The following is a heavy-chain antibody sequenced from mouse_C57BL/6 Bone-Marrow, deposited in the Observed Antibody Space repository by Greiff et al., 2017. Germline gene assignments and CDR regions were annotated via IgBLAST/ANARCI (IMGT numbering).Heavy chain of an antibody. Sequence: VQLQQSGAELARPGASLKLSCKASGYTFTSYGISWVQQTTGQGLEWIGEICPRSGTTYYNEQINGMATLTADKASSTVYMELSSLTSRDSAVDFCASGLSYFDYWGQGTTLTVSS. V-gene: IGHV1-81*01. CDR1: GYTFTSYG. CDR2: ICPRSGTT. CDR3: ASGLSYFDY. J-gene: IGHJ2*01.